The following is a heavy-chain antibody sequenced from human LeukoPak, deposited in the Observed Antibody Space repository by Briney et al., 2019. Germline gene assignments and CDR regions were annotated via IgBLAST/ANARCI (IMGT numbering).Heavy chain of an antibody. CDR3: ARVPFGYSYGMAFDY. D-gene: IGHD5-18*01. Sequence: PSETLSLTCTVSGGSISSYYWSWIRQPAGKGLEWIGRIYTSGSTNYNPSLKSRVTMSVDTSKNQFSLKLSSVTAADTAVHYCARVPFGYSYGMAFDYWGQGTLVTVSS. J-gene: IGHJ4*02. V-gene: IGHV4-4*07. CDR1: GGSISSYY. CDR2: IYTSGST.